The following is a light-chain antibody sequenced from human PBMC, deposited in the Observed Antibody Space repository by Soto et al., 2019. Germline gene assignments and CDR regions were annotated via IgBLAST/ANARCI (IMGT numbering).Light chain of an antibody. Sequence: EIVLTQSPGTLSLSPGERATLTCRASQSVSNTNLAWYQQKPGQAPRLLIYGASSRATGIPDRFSGSGSGPDFTLTISRLEPEDFAVYYCPQYGSAPRTFGQGTKVEIK. CDR3: PQYGSAPRT. CDR2: GAS. CDR1: QSVSNTN. J-gene: IGKJ1*01. V-gene: IGKV3-20*01.